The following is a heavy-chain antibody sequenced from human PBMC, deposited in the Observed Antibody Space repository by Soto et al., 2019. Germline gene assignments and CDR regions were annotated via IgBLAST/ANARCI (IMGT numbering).Heavy chain of an antibody. Sequence: ASVKVSCKASGGTFSSYAISWVRQAPGQGLEWMGGIIPIFGTANYAQKFQGRVTITADESTSTAYMELSSLRSEDTAVYYCARDLLYHSSGSTDDYWGQGTLVTVSS. J-gene: IGHJ4*02. D-gene: IGHD6-6*01. CDR1: GGTFSSYA. V-gene: IGHV1-69*13. CDR2: IIPIFGTA. CDR3: ARDLLYHSSGSTDDY.